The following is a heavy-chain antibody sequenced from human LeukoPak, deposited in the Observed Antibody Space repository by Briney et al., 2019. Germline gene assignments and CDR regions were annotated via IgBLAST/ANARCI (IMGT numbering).Heavy chain of an antibody. CDR3: ARDPHVGGFLEWLRFDD. CDR2: INPNNGGT. V-gene: IGHV1-2*02. CDR1: GYSFSGYY. D-gene: IGHD3-3*01. J-gene: IGHJ4*02. Sequence: ASVTVSCKASGYSFSGYYMHWVRQAPGQGPEWMGWINPNNGGTNSPQKFQGRVTMTRDTSISTAYMELSSLRSDDTAVYFCARDPHVGGFLEWLRFDDWGQGTLVTVSS.